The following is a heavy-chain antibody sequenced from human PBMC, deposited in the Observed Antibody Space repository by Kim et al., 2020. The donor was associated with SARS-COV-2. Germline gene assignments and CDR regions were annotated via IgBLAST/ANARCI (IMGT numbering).Heavy chain of an antibody. V-gene: IGHV1-46*01. J-gene: IGHJ3*02. Sequence: FQGRVTMTRDTSTSTVYMELSSLRSEDTAVYYCARDQCSSTSCGRDAFDIWGQGTMVTVSS. CDR3: ARDQCSSTSCGRDAFDI. D-gene: IGHD2-2*01.